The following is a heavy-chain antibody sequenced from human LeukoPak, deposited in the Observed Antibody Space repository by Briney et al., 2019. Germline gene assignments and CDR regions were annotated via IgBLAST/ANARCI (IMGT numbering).Heavy chain of an antibody. CDR2: INPNSGGT. D-gene: IGHD5-18*01. V-gene: IGHV1-2*02. Sequence: ASVKVSCKASGYTFTGYYMHWVRQAPGQGLEWMGWINPNSGGTNYAQKFQGRVTITTDESTSTAYMELSSLRSEDTAVYYCARSGKYSYGIPDAFDIWGQGTMVTVSS. J-gene: IGHJ3*02. CDR1: GYTFTGYY. CDR3: ARSGKYSYGIPDAFDI.